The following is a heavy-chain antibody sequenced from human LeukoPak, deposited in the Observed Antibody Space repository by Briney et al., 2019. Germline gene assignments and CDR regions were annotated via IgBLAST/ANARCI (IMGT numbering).Heavy chain of an antibody. Sequence: SETLSLTCSVSGDSISSSSYYWGWIRQPPGKGLEWIGSLYYSGSTHYNPSLKSRVTIFVDTSKNQFSLKPTSVTAADTAVYYCARQPYRVYGGIPDYFGSWGQGTLVTVSS. CDR2: LYYSGST. V-gene: IGHV4-39*01. CDR3: ARQPYRVYGGIPDYFGS. J-gene: IGHJ4*02. CDR1: GDSISSSSYY. D-gene: IGHD5/OR15-5a*01.